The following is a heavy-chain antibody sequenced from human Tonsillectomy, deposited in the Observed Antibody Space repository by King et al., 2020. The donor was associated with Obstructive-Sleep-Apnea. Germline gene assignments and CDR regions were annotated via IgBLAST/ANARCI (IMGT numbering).Heavy chain of an antibody. CDR3: ARLAYCGADCLGYFHQ. V-gene: IGHV5-51*01. J-gene: IGHJ1*01. D-gene: IGHD2-21*02. CDR1: GYSFTSYW. CDR2: IYPGDSDT. Sequence: VQLVESGAEVKKPGESLKISCTGSGYSFTSYWIGWVRQMPGKGLEWMGIIYPGDSDTRYSPSFEGQVTISADKSISTAYLQWRSLKASDTAMYYCARLAYCGADCLGYFHQWGQGTLVTVSS.